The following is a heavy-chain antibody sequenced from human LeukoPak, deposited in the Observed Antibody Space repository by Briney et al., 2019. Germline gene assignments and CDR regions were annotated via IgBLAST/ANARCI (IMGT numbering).Heavy chain of an antibody. CDR2: INPNSGDT. CDR3: ARTFGNILTGYYPDY. V-gene: IGHV1-2*02. Sequence: ASVKVSCKASGYTFTGYYIHWVRQAPGQGLEWMGWINPNSGDTNYAQKFQGRVTMTRDTSISTAYMELSRLRSDDTAVYYCARTFGNILTGYYPDYWGQGTLVTVSS. CDR1: GYTFTGYY. J-gene: IGHJ4*02. D-gene: IGHD3-9*01.